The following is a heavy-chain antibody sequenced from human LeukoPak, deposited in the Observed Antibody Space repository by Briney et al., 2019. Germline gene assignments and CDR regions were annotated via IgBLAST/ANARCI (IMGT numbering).Heavy chain of an antibody. D-gene: IGHD5-18*01. Sequence: ASVKVSCKTSGYSFTDYYMHWVRQAPGQGLEWMGWVDPNSGGTNYAQKFQGRLTMTRDTSISTAYVELSRLRSDDTAVYYCARGYSYDDYWGQGTLVTVSS. V-gene: IGHV1-2*02. CDR2: VDPNSGGT. CDR1: GYSFTDYY. CDR3: ARGYSYDDY. J-gene: IGHJ4*02.